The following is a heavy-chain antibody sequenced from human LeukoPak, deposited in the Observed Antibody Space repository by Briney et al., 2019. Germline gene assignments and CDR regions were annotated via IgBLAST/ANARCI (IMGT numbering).Heavy chain of an antibody. CDR3: ARVVPDHIEMATESY. J-gene: IGHJ4*02. D-gene: IGHD5-24*01. Sequence: GRSLRLSCAASGFTFSSYGMHWVRQAPGKGLEWVAVIWNDGSNKYYADSVKGRFTISRDNSKNTLYLQMNSLRAEDTAVYYCARVVPDHIEMATESYWGQGTLVTVSS. CDR1: GFTFSSYG. V-gene: IGHV3-33*01. CDR2: IWNDGSNK.